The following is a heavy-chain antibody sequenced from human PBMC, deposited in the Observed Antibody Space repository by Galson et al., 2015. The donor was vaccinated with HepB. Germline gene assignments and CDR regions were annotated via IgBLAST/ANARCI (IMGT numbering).Heavy chain of an antibody. V-gene: IGHV3-33*01. CDR2: ITIDGSNK. Sequence: SLRLSCAVSGFTFSDYGIHWVRQAPGKGLEWVAVITIDGSNKYYADSVKGRFTISRDTSKNTLHLQMNSLIAEDTAVYYCARGLGLAARPWLGYYGMDVWGQGTTVTVSS. D-gene: IGHD6-6*01. CDR1: GFTFSDYG. CDR3: ARGLGLAARPWLGYYGMDV. J-gene: IGHJ6*02.